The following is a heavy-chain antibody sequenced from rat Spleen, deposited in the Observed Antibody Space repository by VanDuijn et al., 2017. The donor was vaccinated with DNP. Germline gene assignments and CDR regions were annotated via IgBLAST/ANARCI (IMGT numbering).Heavy chain of an antibody. CDR3: ATSSYFGYDYGFAY. CDR1: GFTFNNHW. J-gene: IGHJ3*01. D-gene: IGHD1-7*01. CDR2: ITPSGGNT. V-gene: IGHV5-31*01. Sequence: EVQLVESGGDLVQPGRSLKLSCVASGFTFNNHWMTWIRQVPGKGLEWVASITPSGGNTYFPDSVKGRFTISRDYARSTLYLQMDSLRSEDTATYYCATSSYFGYDYGFAYWGQGTLVTVSS.